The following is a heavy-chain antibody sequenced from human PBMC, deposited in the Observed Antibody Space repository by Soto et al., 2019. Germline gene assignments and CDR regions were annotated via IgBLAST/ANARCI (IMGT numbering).Heavy chain of an antibody. CDR1: GFTFSSYG. D-gene: IGHD3-10*01. CDR3: ARGSRITIAGWNWFDP. J-gene: IGHJ5*02. CDR2: IWYDGSNK. V-gene: IGHV3-33*01. Sequence: SLRLSCAASGFTFSSYGMHWVRQAPGKGLEWVAVIWYDGSNKYYADSVKGRFTISRDNSKNTLYLQMNSLRAEDTAVYYCARGSRITIAGWNWFDPWGQGTLVTVSS.